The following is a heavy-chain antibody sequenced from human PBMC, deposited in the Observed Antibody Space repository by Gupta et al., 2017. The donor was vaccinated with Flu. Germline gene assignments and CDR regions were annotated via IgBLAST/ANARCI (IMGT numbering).Heavy chain of an antibody. V-gene: IGHV4-59*01. CDR2: IYYSGST. Sequence: GLEWIGYIYYSGSTNYNPSLKSRVTISVDTSKNQFSLKLSSVTAADTAVYYCAREIRYCSSTSCYAGPNWFDPWGQGTLVTVSS. D-gene: IGHD2-2*01. CDR3: AREIRYCSSTSCYAGPNWFDP. J-gene: IGHJ5*02.